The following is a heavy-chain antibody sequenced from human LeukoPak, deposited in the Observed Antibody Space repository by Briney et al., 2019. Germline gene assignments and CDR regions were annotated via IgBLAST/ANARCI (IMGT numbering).Heavy chain of an antibody. J-gene: IGHJ4*02. D-gene: IGHD6-19*01. Sequence: SETLSFTCTVSGDSFTSVTDYWAWIRQPPGKGLEWIASGDYSGGTYYNPSLESRVAISADMSKKQISLKLASVTGADTAVYYCAGERGEEYSSGWYKTNFFYNWGQGIRVTVSS. CDR3: AGERGEEYSSGWYKTNFFYN. CDR1: GDSFTSVTDY. V-gene: IGHV4-39*07. CDR2: GDYSGGT.